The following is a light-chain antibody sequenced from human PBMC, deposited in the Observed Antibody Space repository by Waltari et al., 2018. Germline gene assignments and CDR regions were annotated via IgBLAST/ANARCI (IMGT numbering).Light chain of an antibody. J-gene: IGKJ2*01. V-gene: IGKV3-11*01. CDR2: DAS. CDR1: QSVGSY. Sequence: VVLTQSPATLSLSPGERATVSCRTSQSVGSYFAWYQQKPGQAPRLLIYDASNRAPGIPARFSASGSGTDFTLTISSLEPEDFAVYYCQQSYSTPYTFGQGTKLEIK. CDR3: QQSYSTPYT.